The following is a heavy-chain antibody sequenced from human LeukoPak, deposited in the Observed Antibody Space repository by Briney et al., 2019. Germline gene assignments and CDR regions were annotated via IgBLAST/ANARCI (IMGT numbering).Heavy chain of an antibody. CDR3: ARAFGASSGYSVDY. J-gene: IGHJ4*02. D-gene: IGHD3-22*01. CDR1: GFTFSSYW. V-gene: IGHV3-7*01. CDR2: IKQDGSEK. Sequence: PGGSLRLSCAASGFTFSSYWMSWVRQAPGKGLEWVANIKQDGSEKYYVDSVKGRFTISRDNAKNSLYLQMDSLRAEDTAVYYCARAFGASSGYSVDYWGQGTLVTVSS.